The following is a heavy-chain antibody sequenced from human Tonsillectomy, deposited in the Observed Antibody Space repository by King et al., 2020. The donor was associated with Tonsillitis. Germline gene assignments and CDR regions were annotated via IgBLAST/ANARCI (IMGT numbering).Heavy chain of an antibody. CDR1: GGSISSSSYY. V-gene: IGHV4-39*01. CDR2: IYYSGST. D-gene: IGHD6-13*01. Sequence: MPLQESGPGLVKPSETLSLTCTVSGGSISSSSYYWGWIRQPPGQGLEWIGRIYYSGSTYYNPSLKSRVTISVDTSKNQFSLKLSSVTAADTAVYYCARQTYSSSWSHEYYYYYYYMDVWGKGTTVTVSS. J-gene: IGHJ6*03. CDR3: ARQTYSSSWSHEYYYYYYYMDV.